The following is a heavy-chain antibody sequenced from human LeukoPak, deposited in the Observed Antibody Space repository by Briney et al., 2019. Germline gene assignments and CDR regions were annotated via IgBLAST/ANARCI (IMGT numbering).Heavy chain of an antibody. Sequence: ASVKVSCKASGYTFTGYYMHWVRQAPGQGLEWMGWINPNSGGTNYAQKFQGRVTMTRDTSISTAYMELSRLRSDDTAVYYCARGPAGRYCSSTSCYPKDPWGQGTLVTVSS. CDR2: INPNSGGT. J-gene: IGHJ5*02. D-gene: IGHD2-2*01. V-gene: IGHV1-2*02. CDR3: ARGPAGRYCSSTSCYPKDP. CDR1: GYTFTGYY.